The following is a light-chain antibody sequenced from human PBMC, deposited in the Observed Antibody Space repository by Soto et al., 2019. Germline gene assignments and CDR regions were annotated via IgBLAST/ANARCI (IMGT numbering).Light chain of an antibody. CDR2: EGS. Sequence: QSALAQPASVSGSPGQSITISCTGTSSDVGSYNLVSWYQQHPGKAPKLIIYEGSKWPSGVSNRFSGSKSGNTASPTISGLQAGDEADYYCCSYAGSNNPYVFGAGTKVTVL. J-gene: IGLJ1*01. CDR3: CSYAGSNNPYV. CDR1: SSDVGSYNL. V-gene: IGLV2-23*01.